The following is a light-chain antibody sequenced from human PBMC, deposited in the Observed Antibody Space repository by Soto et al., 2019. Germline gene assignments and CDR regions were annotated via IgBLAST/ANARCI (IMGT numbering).Light chain of an antibody. Sequence: EIVLTQSPGTLSLSPGERATLSCRASQSISSNYLAWYQQRPGQAPRLLIYSASNRATGTPDRFSGSGSGTDCTLTISRLEPEDFAVYYCQQYGSSLYTFGQGTKLEIK. J-gene: IGKJ2*01. CDR1: QSISSNY. CDR2: SAS. CDR3: QQYGSSLYT. V-gene: IGKV3-20*01.